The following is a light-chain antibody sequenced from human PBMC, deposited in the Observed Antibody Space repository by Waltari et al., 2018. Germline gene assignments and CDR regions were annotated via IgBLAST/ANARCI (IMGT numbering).Light chain of an antibody. V-gene: IGKV3-11*01. CDR3: QQRSTWPPYT. J-gene: IGKJ2*01. CDR2: DAS. CDR1: QRISSY. Sequence: EIVLTQSPGSLSLSPGERATLSCRASQRISSYLAWYQQKRGQAPRLLIYDASNRATGIPARFSGSGSGTDFTLTISNVEPEDFAIYYCQQRSTWPPYTFGQGTKLEIK.